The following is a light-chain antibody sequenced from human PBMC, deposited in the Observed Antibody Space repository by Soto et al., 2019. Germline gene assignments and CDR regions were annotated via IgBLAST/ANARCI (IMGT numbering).Light chain of an antibody. Sequence: EIVLTQSPGTLSLSPGESATLSCRASQSVSSRYVAWYQQQPGQAPRLLIYDVSNRATGIPDRLIGSGSGTDFTLTITRLEPEDFALYYCQQYGSSPSTFGQGTKV. CDR1: QSVSSRY. CDR3: QQYGSSPST. J-gene: IGKJ1*01. CDR2: DVS. V-gene: IGKV3-20*01.